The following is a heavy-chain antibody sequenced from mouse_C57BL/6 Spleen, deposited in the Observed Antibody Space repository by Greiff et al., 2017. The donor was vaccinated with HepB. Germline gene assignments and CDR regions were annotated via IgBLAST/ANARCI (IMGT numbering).Heavy chain of an antibody. V-gene: IGHV1-82*01. CDR3: ARGYDAAVAY. J-gene: IGHJ3*01. D-gene: IGHD2-2*01. Sequence: QVQLKQSGPELVKPGASVKISCKASGYAFSSSWMNWVKQRPGKGLEWIGRIYPGDGDTNYNGKFKGKATLTADKSSSTAYMQLSSLTSEDSAVYFCARGYDAAVAYWGQGTLVTVSA. CDR2: IYPGDGDT. CDR1: GYAFSSSW.